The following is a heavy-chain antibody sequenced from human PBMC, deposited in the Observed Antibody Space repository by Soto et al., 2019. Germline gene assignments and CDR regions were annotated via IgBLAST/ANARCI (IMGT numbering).Heavy chain of an antibody. V-gene: IGHV4-39*01. D-gene: IGHD3-22*01. CDR1: GGSIISSSYY. CDR3: ARLSYDSSGYSFDY. CDR2: IYYSGST. Sequence: SXTMSLTCTVSGGSIISSSYYWGWIRQRPGKGLEWIGSIYYSGSTYYNPSLKSRVTISVDTSKNQFSLKLSSVTAADTAVYYCARLSYDSSGYSFDYWGQGTLVTVSS. J-gene: IGHJ4*02.